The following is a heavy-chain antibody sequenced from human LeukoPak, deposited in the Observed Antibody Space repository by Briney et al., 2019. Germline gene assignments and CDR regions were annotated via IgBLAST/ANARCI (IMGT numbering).Heavy chain of an antibody. CDR3: ARDSSDYYDSSGYVDY. Sequence: PGGSLRLSCAASGFSFSSYGMHWVSQAPGKGLEWVAVIWYDGSIKYYGDSVKGRFTISRDNSKNTLYLQMNSLSAEDTAVYYCARDSSDYYDSSGYVDYWGQGTLVTVSS. V-gene: IGHV3-33*01. CDR1: GFSFSSYG. J-gene: IGHJ4*02. CDR2: IWYDGSIK. D-gene: IGHD3-22*01.